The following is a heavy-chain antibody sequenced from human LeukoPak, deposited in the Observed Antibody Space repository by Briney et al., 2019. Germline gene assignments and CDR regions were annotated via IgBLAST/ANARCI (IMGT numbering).Heavy chain of an antibody. CDR1: GGSFSGYY. D-gene: IGHD4-17*01. Sequence: SETLSLTCAVYGGSFSGYYWSWLCQPPGKGLEWIGEINHSGGTNYNPSLKSRVTISVDTSKNQFSLKLSSVTAADTAVYYCARGRALRDYWGQGTLVTVSS. V-gene: IGHV4-34*01. CDR3: ARGRALRDY. CDR2: INHSGGT. J-gene: IGHJ4*02.